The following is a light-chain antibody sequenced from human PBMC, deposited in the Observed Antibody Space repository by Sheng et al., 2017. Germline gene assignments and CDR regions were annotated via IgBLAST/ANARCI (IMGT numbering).Light chain of an antibody. CDR2: DAS. V-gene: IGKV3-11*01. CDR3: QQYNNWPLT. J-gene: IGKJ4*01. Sequence: NVLTQSPATLSLSPGERATLSCRASQSVSSYLAWYQQKPGQAPRLLIYDASNRATGIPARFSGSGSGTDFTLTISSLEPEDFAVYYCQQYNNWPLTFGGGTKVEIK. CDR1: QSVSSY.